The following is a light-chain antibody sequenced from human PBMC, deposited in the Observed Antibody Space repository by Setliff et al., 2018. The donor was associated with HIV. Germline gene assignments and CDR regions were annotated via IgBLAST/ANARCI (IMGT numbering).Light chain of an antibody. J-gene: IGLJ1*01. Sequence: QSALTQPASVSGSPGQSITISCTGSSSDVGSYDLVSWYQQHPGEAPKLLIYEVTKRPSGVSNRFSGSKSGNTASLTIFGLQAEDEGDYYCCSHADSSTNNYVFGAGTKVT. CDR3: CSHADSSTNNYV. V-gene: IGLV2-23*02. CDR2: EVT. CDR1: SSDVGSYDL.